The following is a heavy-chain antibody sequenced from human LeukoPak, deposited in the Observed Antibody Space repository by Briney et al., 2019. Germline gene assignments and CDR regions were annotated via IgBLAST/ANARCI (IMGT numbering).Heavy chain of an antibody. D-gene: IGHD2-21*02. V-gene: IGHV3-7*01. J-gene: IGHJ5*02. CDR3: ARRASYCGGDCYSGRYNWFDP. Sequence: GGSLSLSCAASGFTFSSYWMSWVRQAPGKGLEWVANIKQDGSERYYVDSVKGRFTISRDNAKNSLYLQMNSLRAEDTAVYYCARRASYCGGDCYSGRYNWFDPWGQGTLVTVSS. CDR1: GFTFSSYW. CDR2: IKQDGSER.